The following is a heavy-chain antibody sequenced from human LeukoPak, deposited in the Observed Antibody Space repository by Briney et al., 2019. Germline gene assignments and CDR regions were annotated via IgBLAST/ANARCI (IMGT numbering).Heavy chain of an antibody. CDR2: IVAYNGNT. D-gene: IGHD6-6*01. CDR3: ARDGKQLVPGYYYGMDV. Sequence: ASVKVSCKASGYTFTSYGISWLRQAPGQGLEWMGWIVAYNGNTNYAQKLQGRVTMTTDTSTSTAYMELRSLRSDDTAVYYCARDGKQLVPGYYYGMDVWGQGTTVTVSS. CDR1: GYTFTSYG. J-gene: IGHJ6*02. V-gene: IGHV1-18*01.